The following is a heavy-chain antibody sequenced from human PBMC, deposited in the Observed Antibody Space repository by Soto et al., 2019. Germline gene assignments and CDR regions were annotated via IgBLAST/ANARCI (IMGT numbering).Heavy chain of an antibody. D-gene: IGHD4-4*01. J-gene: IGHJ6*02. CDR1: GFTFSGSA. CDR3: TGTVTTRGMDV. V-gene: IGHV3-73*02. CDR2: IRSKANSYAT. Sequence: EVQLVESGGGLVQPGGSLKLSCAASGFTFSGSAMHWVRQASGKGLEWVGRIRSKANSYATAYAASVKGRFTISRDDSKHTAYVHMSSLKTEDAAVYYGTGTVTTRGMDVWGQGTTVTVSS.